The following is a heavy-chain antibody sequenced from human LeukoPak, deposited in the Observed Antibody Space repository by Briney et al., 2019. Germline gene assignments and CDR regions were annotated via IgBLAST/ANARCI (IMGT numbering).Heavy chain of an antibody. D-gene: IGHD3-10*01. CDR2: IIPIFGTA. CDR3: ARGLYGSGSYYAPYYYGMDV. CDR1: GGTFSSYA. J-gene: IGHJ6*04. Sequence: ASVKVSCKASGGTFSSYAISWVRQAPGQGLEWMGGIIPIFGTANYAQKFQGRVTITADKSTSTAYMELSSLRSVDTAVYYCARGLYGSGSYYAPYYYGMDVWGKGTTVTVSS. V-gene: IGHV1-69*06.